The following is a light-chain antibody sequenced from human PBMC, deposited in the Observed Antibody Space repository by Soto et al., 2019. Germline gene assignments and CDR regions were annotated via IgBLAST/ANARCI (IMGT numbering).Light chain of an antibody. CDR2: DAS. V-gene: IGKV1-5*01. CDR1: ESINIW. J-gene: IGKJ1*01. CDR3: QQYNSYRT. Sequence: DIQLTQFPSTLSASVGDRVSITCRARESINIWLAWYQQKPGKAPKLLMYDASIRASGVSPSFSGSGSGTQFTLTISSLQPDDFATYYCQQYNSYRTFGQGTRVEIK.